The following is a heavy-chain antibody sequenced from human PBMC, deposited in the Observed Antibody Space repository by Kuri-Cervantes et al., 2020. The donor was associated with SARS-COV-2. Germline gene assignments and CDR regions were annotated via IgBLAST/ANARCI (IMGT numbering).Heavy chain of an antibody. Sequence: ESLKISCAASGFTFSSYWMSWVRQPPGKGLEWIGEINHSGSTNYNPSLKSRVTISVDTSKNQSSLKLSSVTAADTAVYYCARERANGSVDYWGQGTLVTVSS. CDR2: INHSGST. J-gene: IGHJ4*02. CDR3: ARERANGSVDY. V-gene: IGHV4-34*01. CDR1: GFTFSSYW. D-gene: IGHD3-10*01.